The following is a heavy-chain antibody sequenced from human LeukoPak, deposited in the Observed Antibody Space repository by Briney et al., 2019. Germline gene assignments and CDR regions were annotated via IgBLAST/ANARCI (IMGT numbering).Heavy chain of an antibody. V-gene: IGHV4-61*02. CDR1: GGSISSGSYY. J-gene: IGHJ5*02. CDR3: ARVLCSSTSCYSSPWFDP. Sequence: SETLSLTCTVSGGSISSGSYYWNWIRQPAGKGLEWIGRIYTSGSTNYNPSLKSRITISVDTSKNQFSLRLSSVTAADTAVYYCARVLCSSTSCYSSPWFDPWGQGTLVTVSS. D-gene: IGHD2-2*01. CDR2: IYTSGST.